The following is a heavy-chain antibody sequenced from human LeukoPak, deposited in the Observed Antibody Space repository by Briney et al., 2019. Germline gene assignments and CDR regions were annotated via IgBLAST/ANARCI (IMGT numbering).Heavy chain of an antibody. J-gene: IGHJ4*02. CDR3: ARQIDKAVALDY. D-gene: IGHD6-19*01. CDR2: INHSGST. V-gene: IGHV4-34*01. CDR1: GGSLSGHD. Sequence: PSETLSLTCAVYGGSLSGHDWSWIRQPPGKGLEWIGEINHSGSTNYNPSLKSRVTISVDTSQNQFSLKLSSVTAADTAVYYCARQIDKAVALDYWGQGTLVTVSS.